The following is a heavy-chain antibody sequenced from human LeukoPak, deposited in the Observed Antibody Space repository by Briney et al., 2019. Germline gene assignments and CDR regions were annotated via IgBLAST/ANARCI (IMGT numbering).Heavy chain of an antibody. D-gene: IGHD1-26*01. CDR3: ARSGSYGGHFDN. J-gene: IGHJ4*02. CDR2: IYTSGSI. CDR1: GGSISSYY. Sequence: SETLSLTCTVSGGSISSYYWSWIRQPAGKGLEWIGRIYTSGSINYNPSPKSRVTMSVDTSKNQFSLKLSSVTAADTAVYYCARSGSYGGHFDNWGQGTLVTVSS. V-gene: IGHV4-4*07.